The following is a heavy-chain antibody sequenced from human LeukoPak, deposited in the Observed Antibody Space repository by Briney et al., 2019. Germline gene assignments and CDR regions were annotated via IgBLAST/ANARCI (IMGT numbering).Heavy chain of an antibody. D-gene: IGHD3-3*01. J-gene: IGHJ4*02. CDR2: ISSSSSTM. V-gene: IGHV3-48*02. Sequence: GGSLRLSCAASGFTFSSYSMNWVRQAPGKGLEWVSYISSSSSTMSYADSVKGRFTISRDNAKNSLYLQMNSLSDEDTVVYYCARDGTIFGVVMDYWGQGTLVTVSS. CDR1: GFTFSSYS. CDR3: ARDGTIFGVVMDY.